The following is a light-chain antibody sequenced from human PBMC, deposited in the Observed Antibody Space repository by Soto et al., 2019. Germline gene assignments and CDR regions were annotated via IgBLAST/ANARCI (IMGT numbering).Light chain of an antibody. CDR2: DAS. CDR3: QQRSNWFLT. J-gene: IGKJ4*01. CDR1: QFVSSY. V-gene: IGKV3-11*01. Sequence: EIVLTQSPATLSLSPGERDTLSCRASQFVSSYLACYQQKSGQPPRLLIYDASTRATGIPARFSGSSSGTDFTLTFSSLEPEDFAVYYCQQRSNWFLTFGGGTKVDIK.